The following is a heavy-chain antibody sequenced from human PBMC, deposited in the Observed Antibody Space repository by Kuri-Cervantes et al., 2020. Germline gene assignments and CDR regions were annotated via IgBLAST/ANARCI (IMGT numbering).Heavy chain of an antibody. D-gene: IGHD3-10*01. CDR1: GFTFSSFG. Sequence: GGSLRLSCAASGFTFSSFGIHWVRQAPGKGLEWVAVILYDGSNKYYADSVKGRFTISRDNSKNTLYLQMNSLRAEDTAVYYCAKQTGWDIRGVIFADAFDIWGQGTMVTVSS. CDR2: ILYDGSNK. V-gene: IGHV3-30*18. J-gene: IGHJ3*02. CDR3: AKQTGWDIRGVIFADAFDI.